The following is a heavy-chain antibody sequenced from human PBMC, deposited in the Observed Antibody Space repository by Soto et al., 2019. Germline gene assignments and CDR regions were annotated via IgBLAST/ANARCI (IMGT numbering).Heavy chain of an antibody. V-gene: IGHV4-31*03. CDR2: IYYSGST. J-gene: IGHJ5*02. CDR3: ATYDSSDYYSGSPIGWFDP. Sequence: SETLSLTCTVSGGSISRGGYYLSWIRQHPGKGLEWIGYIYYSGSTYYNPSLKSRVTISVDTSKNQFSLKLSSVTAADTAVYYCATYDSSDYYSGSPIGWFDPWGQGTLVTVS. D-gene: IGHD3-22*01. CDR1: GGSISRGGYY.